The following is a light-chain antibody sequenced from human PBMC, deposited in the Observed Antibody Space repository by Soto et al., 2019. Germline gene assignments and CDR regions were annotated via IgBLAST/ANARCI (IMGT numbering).Light chain of an antibody. J-gene: IGLJ2*01. CDR1: SSNTGAGYD. CDR2: GNN. Sequence: QSVLTQPPSVSGAPGQRVTISCTGSSSNTGAGYDVHWYQQLPGTAPKLLIYGNNNRPSGVPDRFSGSRSGTSASLAITGLQAEDEADYYCQSYDRSLSGSVVFGGGTKLTV. V-gene: IGLV1-40*01. CDR3: QSYDRSLSGSVV.